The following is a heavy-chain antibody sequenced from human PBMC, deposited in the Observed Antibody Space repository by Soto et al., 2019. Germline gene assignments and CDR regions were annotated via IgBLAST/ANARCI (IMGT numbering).Heavy chain of an antibody. Sequence: EVPLVESGGGLIQPGGSLRLYCAASGFTVSSNYMSWVRQAPGKGLEWVSAIYSGGSTYYADSVKGRFTISRDNSKNTLYLQMNSLRAEDTAVYYCAREYSYGYYYYYAMDVWGQGTTVTVSS. CDR1: GFTVSSNY. D-gene: IGHD5-18*01. V-gene: IGHV3-53*01. J-gene: IGHJ6*02. CDR2: IYSGGST. CDR3: AREYSYGYYYYYAMDV.